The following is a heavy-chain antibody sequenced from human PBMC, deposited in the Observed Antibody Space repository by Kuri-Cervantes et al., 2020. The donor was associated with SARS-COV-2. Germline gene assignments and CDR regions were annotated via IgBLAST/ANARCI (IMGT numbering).Heavy chain of an antibody. Sequence: GESLKISCAASGFTFSSYSMNWVRRAPGKGLEWVSSISSSSSYIYYADSVKGRFTISRDNAKNSLYLQMNSLRAEDTAEYYCARDPTPHDGHSITWTLYYYYGMDVWGQGTTVTVSS. CDR1: GFTFSSYS. V-gene: IGHV3-21*04. CDR3: ARDPTPHDGHSITWTLYYYYGMDV. CDR2: ISSSSSYI. D-gene: IGHD3-3*01. J-gene: IGHJ6*02.